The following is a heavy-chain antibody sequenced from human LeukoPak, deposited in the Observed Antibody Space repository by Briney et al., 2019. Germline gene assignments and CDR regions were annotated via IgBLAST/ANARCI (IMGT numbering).Heavy chain of an antibody. CDR2: IYYSGST. CDR3: ASTFHSSGWRYFQH. D-gene: IGHD6-19*01. J-gene: IGHJ1*01. V-gene: IGHV4-59*08. CDR1: GGSISSYY. Sequence: SETLSLTCTASGGSISSYYWSWIRQPPGKGLEWIGYIYYSGSTNYNPSLKSRVTISVDTSKNQFSLKLSSVTAADTAVYYCASTFHSSGWRYFQHWSQGTLVTVSS.